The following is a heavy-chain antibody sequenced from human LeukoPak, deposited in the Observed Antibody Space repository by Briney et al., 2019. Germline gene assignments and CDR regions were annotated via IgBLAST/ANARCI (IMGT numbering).Heavy chain of an antibody. D-gene: IGHD6-19*01. V-gene: IGHV3-21*01. CDR1: GFTFSSFG. CDR3: ARDRAVAGIGGEDFDY. CDR2: ISSSSSYI. J-gene: IGHJ4*02. Sequence: GGSLRLSCAASGFTFSSFGLNWVSQAPGKGLEWVSSISSSSSYIYYADSVKGRFTISRDNAKNSLYLQMNSLRAEDTAVYYCARDRAVAGIGGEDFDYWGQGTLVTVSS.